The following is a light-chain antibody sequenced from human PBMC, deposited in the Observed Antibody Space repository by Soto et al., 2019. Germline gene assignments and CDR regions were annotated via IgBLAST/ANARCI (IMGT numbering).Light chain of an antibody. CDR1: SSDVGGYNY. CDR3: SSYTSSSWV. V-gene: IGLV2-14*01. Sequence: QSALTQPASVSGSPGQSITISCTGTSSDVGGYNYVSWYQQHPGKAPKLMIHDVSNRPSGVSNRFSGSKSGNTASLTISGLQSEEEADYYCSSYTSSSWVFGGGTQLTVL. CDR2: DVS. J-gene: IGLJ3*02.